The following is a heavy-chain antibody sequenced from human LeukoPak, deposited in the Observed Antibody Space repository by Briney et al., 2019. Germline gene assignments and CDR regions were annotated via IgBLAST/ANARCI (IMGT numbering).Heavy chain of an antibody. CDR1: GGSISSYY. J-gene: IGHJ4*02. V-gene: IGHV4-4*07. D-gene: IGHD6-13*01. Sequence: SETLSLTCTVSGGSISSYYWSWIRQPARKGLEWIGRIYTSGSTNYNPSLKSRVTISVDKSQNQFSLKLSSVTAADPAVYSCASGAAAAGTDYWGQGTLVTVSS. CDR3: ASGAAAAGTDY. CDR2: IYTSGST.